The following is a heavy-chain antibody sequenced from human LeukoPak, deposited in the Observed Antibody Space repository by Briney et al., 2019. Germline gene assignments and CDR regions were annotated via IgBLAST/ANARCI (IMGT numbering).Heavy chain of an antibody. D-gene: IGHD1-1*01. CDR1: GYTFTSYY. CDR2: IIPSGGST. CDR3: ARLKPGTADHITFDI. V-gene: IGHV1-46*01. J-gene: IGHJ3*02. Sequence: RGASVKVSCKASGYTFTSYYMHWVRQAPGQGLEWMGIIIPSGGSTSYAQKFQGRVTMTRDTSTSTVYMELSSLRPEDTAVYYCARLKPGTADHITFDIWGQGTMVTVSS.